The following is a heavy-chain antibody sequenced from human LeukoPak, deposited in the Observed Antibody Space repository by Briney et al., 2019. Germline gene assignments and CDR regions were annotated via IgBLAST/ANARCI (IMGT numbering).Heavy chain of an antibody. CDR1: GYSISSGYY. Sequence: ETLSLTCTVSGYSISSGYYWGWIRRPPGKGLEWIRSIYHSGSTYYNPSLKSRVTISVDTSKNQLSLKLSSVTAADTAVYYCARGNRLAAAGTGTFGYWGQGTLVTVSS. V-gene: IGHV4-38-2*02. J-gene: IGHJ4*02. CDR3: ARGNRLAAAGTGTFGY. D-gene: IGHD6-13*01. CDR2: IYHSGST.